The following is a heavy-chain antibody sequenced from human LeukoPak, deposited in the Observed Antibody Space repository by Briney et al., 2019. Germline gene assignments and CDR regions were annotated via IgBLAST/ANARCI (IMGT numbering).Heavy chain of an antibody. D-gene: IGHD3-3*01. J-gene: IGHJ4*02. V-gene: IGHV3-74*01. CDR1: GFTFSSYW. CDR3: AKAQPYYDFWSGYFPQKYYFDY. CDR2: INSDGSST. Sequence: TGGSLRLSCAAAGFTFSSYWMHWVRQAPGKGLAWVSRINSDGSSTSYADSVKGRFTISRDNAKNSLYLQMNSLRAEDTALYYCAKAQPYYDFWSGYFPQKYYFDYWGQGTLVTVSS.